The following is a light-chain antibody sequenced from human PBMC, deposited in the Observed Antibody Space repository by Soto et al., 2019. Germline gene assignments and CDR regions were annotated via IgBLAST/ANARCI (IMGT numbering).Light chain of an antibody. CDR1: SSYFGSYKF. Sequence: SVHSQPASLSGSPGQSGTISCTGTSSYFGSYKFVSWYQHHPGTVPKVIIYETSKRPSGVSDRFSGSKSGNTASLTISGLQAEDEADSYCFSSTSTNTNVFGSGTKVTVL. V-gene: IGLV2-23*01. CDR2: ETS. CDR3: FSSTSTNTNV. J-gene: IGLJ1*01.